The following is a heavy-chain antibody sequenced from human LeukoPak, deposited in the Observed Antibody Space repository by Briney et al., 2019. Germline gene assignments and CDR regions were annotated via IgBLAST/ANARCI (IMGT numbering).Heavy chain of an antibody. D-gene: IGHD5-12*01. J-gene: IGHJ4*02. CDR3: AKDGRGYSGYDLYYFDY. Sequence: GGSLRLSCAASGFTFTNYGVHWVRQAPGKGLDWVAFIRYDGSTKYYADSVRGRFTISRDNSKNTLYLQMDSLRAEDTAVYYCAKDGRGYSGYDLYYFDYWGQGTLVTVSS. CDR2: IRYDGSTK. CDR1: GFTFTNYG. V-gene: IGHV3-30*02.